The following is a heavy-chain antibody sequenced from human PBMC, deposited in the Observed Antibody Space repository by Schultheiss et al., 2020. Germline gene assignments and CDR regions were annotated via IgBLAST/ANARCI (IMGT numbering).Heavy chain of an antibody. J-gene: IGHJ4*02. CDR3: ARDSIAVTTPYYFDY. CDR2: ISYDGSNK. Sequence: GGSLRLSCAASGFTFSSYWMHWVRQAPGKGLEWVAVISYDGSNKYYADSVKGRFTISRDNSKNTLYLQMNSLRAEDTAVYYCARDSIAVTTPYYFDYWGQGTLVTVSS. V-gene: IGHV3-30*03. CDR1: GFTFSSYW. D-gene: IGHD4-17*01.